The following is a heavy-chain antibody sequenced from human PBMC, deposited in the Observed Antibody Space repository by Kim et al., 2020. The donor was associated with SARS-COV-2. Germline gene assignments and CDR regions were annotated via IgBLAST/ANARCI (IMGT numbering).Heavy chain of an antibody. Sequence: SVKVSCKASGGTFSSYAISWVRQAPGQGLEWMGGIIPIFGTANYAQKFQGRVTITADESTSTAYMELSSLRSEDTAVYYCARSFRDGYIQGAFDIWGQGTMVTVSS. CDR1: GGTFSSYA. CDR2: IIPIFGTA. V-gene: IGHV1-69*13. J-gene: IGHJ3*02. D-gene: IGHD5-12*01. CDR3: ARSFRDGYIQGAFDI.